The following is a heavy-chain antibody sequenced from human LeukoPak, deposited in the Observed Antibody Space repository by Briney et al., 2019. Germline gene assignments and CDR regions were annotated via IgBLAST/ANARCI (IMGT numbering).Heavy chain of an antibody. V-gene: IGHV3-23*01. Sequence: SGGSLRLSCAASGFTFSSYAMSWVCQAPGKGLEWVSVICGSGASTYYADSVKGRFTISRDNSKNTLYLQMNSLRAEDTAVYYCAKGLAAAGFAEYFQHWGQRTLVTVSA. CDR1: GFTFSSYA. CDR3: AKGLAAAGFAEYFQH. J-gene: IGHJ1*01. D-gene: IGHD6-13*01. CDR2: ICGSGAST.